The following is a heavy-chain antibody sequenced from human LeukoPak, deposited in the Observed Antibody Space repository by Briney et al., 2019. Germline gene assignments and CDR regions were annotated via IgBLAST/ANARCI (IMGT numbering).Heavy chain of an antibody. J-gene: IGHJ3*02. CDR3: AREVISIAARADAFDI. D-gene: IGHD6-6*01. V-gene: IGHV4-61*08. Sequence: SETLSLTCAVSGGSISSGGYSWSWIRQPPGKGLEWIGYIYYSGSTNYNPSLKSRVTISVDTSKNQFSLKLSSVTAADTAVYYCAREVISIAARADAFDIWGQGTMVTVSS. CDR1: GGSISSGGYS. CDR2: IYYSGST.